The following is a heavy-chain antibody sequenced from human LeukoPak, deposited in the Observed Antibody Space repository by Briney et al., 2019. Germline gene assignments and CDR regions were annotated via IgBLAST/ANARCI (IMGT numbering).Heavy chain of an antibody. CDR2: IYTSGST. D-gene: IGHD3-10*01. V-gene: IGHV4-61*02. J-gene: IGHJ5*02. Sequence: SQTLSLTCTVSGGSISSGTYYWSWIRQPAGKGLEWIGRIYTSGSTNYNPSLKSRVTISVDTSKKQFSLKLSSVTAADTAVYYCARHVGFITMVRGVINNNWFDPWGQGTLVTVSS. CDR1: GGSISSGTYY. CDR3: ARHVGFITMVRGVINNNWFDP.